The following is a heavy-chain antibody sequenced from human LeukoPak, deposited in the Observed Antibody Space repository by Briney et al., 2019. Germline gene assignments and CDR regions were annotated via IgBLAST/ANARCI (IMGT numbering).Heavy chain of an antibody. CDR1: GFSLSSHA. CDR3: ARLREIPVFGVVTKSTSYFDY. D-gene: IGHD3-3*01. CDR2: TSSSDAGT. J-gene: IGHJ4*02. V-gene: IGHV3-23*01. Sequence: GGSLRLSCAASGFSLSSHAMSWVRQAPGKGLEWVSATSSSDAGTYYADSVRGRFTISRDNSKNTLYLQMNSLRAEDTAVYYCARLREIPVFGVVTKSTSYFDYWGQVTLVTVSS.